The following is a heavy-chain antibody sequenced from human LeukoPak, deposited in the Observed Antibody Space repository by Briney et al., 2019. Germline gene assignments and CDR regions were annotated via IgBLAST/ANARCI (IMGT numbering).Heavy chain of an antibody. V-gene: IGHV4-59*01. CDR2: IYYSGST. CDR1: GGSISSYY. Sequence: PSETLSLNCTLPGGSISSYYWSWIRQPPGKGQESIGYIYYSGSTNSNPSLKSRVTIAGATSKNQFSLKLSSVTAADTAVYYWARDVVGRGFNYYGSGSYYDYWGQGTLVTVSS. J-gene: IGHJ4*02. D-gene: IGHD3-10*01. CDR3: ARDVVGRGFNYYGSGSYYDY.